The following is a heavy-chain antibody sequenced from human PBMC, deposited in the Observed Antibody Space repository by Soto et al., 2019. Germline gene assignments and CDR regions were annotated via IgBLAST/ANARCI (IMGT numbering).Heavy chain of an antibody. CDR2: IRGGGDRT. Sequence: PGGSLRLSCAASGFTFGSHAMSWVRQAPGKGLEWVSGIRGGGDRTHYSDSVKGRFTVSRDNSKSTLDLQMISLRGEDTAGYYCLGCRGLXEDRDTLDYWGRGTLDNVSS. CDR3: LGCRGLXEDRDTLDY. CDR1: GFTFGSHA. V-gene: IGHV3-23*01. D-gene: IGHD2-15*01. J-gene: IGHJ4*02.